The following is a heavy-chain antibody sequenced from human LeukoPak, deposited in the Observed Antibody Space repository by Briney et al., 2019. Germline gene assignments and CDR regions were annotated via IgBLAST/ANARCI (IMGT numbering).Heavy chain of an antibody. V-gene: IGHV1-2*02. Sequence: ASVKVSCKASGYTFTGYYMHWVRQAPGQGLEWMGWINPNSGGTNYAQKFQGRVTMTRDTSISTAYMELSRLRSDDTAVYYCARIDGYCSSTSCYISMDVWGKGTTVTVSS. CDR1: GYTFTGYY. CDR2: INPNSGGT. CDR3: ARIDGYCSSTSCYISMDV. J-gene: IGHJ6*03. D-gene: IGHD2-2*02.